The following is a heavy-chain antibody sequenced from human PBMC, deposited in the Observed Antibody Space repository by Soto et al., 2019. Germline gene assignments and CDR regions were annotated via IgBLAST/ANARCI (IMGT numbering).Heavy chain of an antibody. V-gene: IGHV1-69*02. CDR3: ARGLNGPKENKIAVAGMGLWWFGP. Sequence: QVQLVQSGAEVKKPGSSVKVSCKASGGTFSSYTISWVRQAPGQGLEWMGRIIPILGIANYAQKFQGRVTITADKSTSTAYMELSSLRSEDTAVYYCARGLNGPKENKIAVAGMGLWWFGPWGQGTLVTVSS. J-gene: IGHJ5*02. D-gene: IGHD6-19*01. CDR1: GGTFSSYT. CDR2: IIPILGIA.